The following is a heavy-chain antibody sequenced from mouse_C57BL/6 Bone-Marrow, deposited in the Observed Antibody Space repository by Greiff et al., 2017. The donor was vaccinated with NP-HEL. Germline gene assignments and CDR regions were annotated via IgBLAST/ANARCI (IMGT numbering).Heavy chain of an antibody. CDR2: ISSGGSYT. CDR3: ARLTTVVDTWFAY. CDR1: GFTFSSYG. V-gene: IGHV5-6*01. J-gene: IGHJ3*01. D-gene: IGHD1-1*01. Sequence: EVMLVESGGDLVKPGGSLKLSCAASGFTFSSYGMSWVRQTPDKRLEWVATISSGGSYTYYPDSVKGRFTISRDNAKNTLYLQMSSLKSEDTAMYYCARLTTVVDTWFAYWGQGTLVTVSA.